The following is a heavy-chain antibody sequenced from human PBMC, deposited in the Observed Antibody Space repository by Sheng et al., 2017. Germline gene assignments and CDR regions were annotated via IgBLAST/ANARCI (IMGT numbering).Heavy chain of an antibody. CDR3: AREAIGGFWYFDL. J-gene: IGHJ2*01. Sequence: QVQLVESGGGVVQPGRSLRLSCAASGFTFSSYGMHWVRQAPGKGLEWVAVIWYDGSNKYYADSVKGRFTISRDNSKNTLYLQMNSLRAEDTAVYYCAREAIGGFWYFDLWGRGTLVTVSS. V-gene: IGHV3-33*01. CDR2: IWYDGSNK. CDR1: GFTFSSYG. D-gene: IGHD3-3*01.